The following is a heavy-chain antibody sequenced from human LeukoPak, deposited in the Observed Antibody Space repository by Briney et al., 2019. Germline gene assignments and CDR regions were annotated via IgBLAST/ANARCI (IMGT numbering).Heavy chain of an antibody. CDR3: ARQGSSSWYNTTFDY. CDR1: GGSISSGSYY. V-gene: IGHV4-61*02. D-gene: IGHD6-13*01. J-gene: IGHJ4*02. Sequence: SQTLSLTCTVSGGSISSGSYYWSWIRQPAGKGLEWIGRIYTSGSTNYNPSLKSRVTISVDTSKNQCSLKLSSVTAADTAVYYCARQGSSSWYNTTFDYWGQGTLVTVSS. CDR2: IYTSGST.